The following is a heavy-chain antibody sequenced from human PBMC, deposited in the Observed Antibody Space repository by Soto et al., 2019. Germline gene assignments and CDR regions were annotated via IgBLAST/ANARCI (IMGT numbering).Heavy chain of an antibody. Sequence: QLQLQESGPGLVKPSETLSLTCTVSGGSISSSSYYWGWIRQPPGKGLEGIGSIYYSGGTYYNPSLKSRVTISVDTSKNQFSLKLSSVTAADTAVYYCARHDIVVVVAATYAFDIWGQGTMVTVSS. J-gene: IGHJ3*02. CDR2: IYYSGGT. CDR1: GGSISSSSYY. CDR3: ARHDIVVVVAATYAFDI. V-gene: IGHV4-39*01. D-gene: IGHD2-15*01.